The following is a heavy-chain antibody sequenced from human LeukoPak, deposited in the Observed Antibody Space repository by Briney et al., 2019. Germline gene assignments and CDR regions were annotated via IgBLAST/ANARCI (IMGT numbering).Heavy chain of an antibody. D-gene: IGHD2-2*01. V-gene: IGHV3-21*01. Sequence: GGSLRLSCAASGFTFNSYSMNWVRQAPGKGLEWVSSISSSSSYIYYADSVKGRFTISRDNAKNSLYLQMNSLRAEDTAVYYCARDPVYCSSTSCSYGMDVWGQGTTVTVSS. CDR2: ISSSSSYI. CDR1: GFTFNSYS. CDR3: ARDPVYCSSTSCSYGMDV. J-gene: IGHJ6*02.